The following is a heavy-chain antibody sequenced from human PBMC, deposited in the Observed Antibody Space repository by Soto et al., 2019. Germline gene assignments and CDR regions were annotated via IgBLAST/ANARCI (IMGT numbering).Heavy chain of an antibody. J-gene: IGHJ6*02. CDR2: MNPNSGNT. CDR3: ARVLDYYYGMDV. V-gene: IGHV1-8*01. CDR1: GYTFTSYD. Sequence: QVQLVQSGAEVKKPGASVKVSCKASGYTFTSYDINWVRQATGQGLEWMGWMNPNSGNTGYAQKFQGRVTMTRHTSISTAYMELSSLRSEDTAVYYCARVLDYYYGMDVWGQGTTVTVSS.